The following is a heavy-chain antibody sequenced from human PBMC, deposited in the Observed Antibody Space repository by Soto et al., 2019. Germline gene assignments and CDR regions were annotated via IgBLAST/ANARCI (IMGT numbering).Heavy chain of an antibody. CDR2: IYYSGST. Sequence: QVQLQESGPGLVKPSQTLSLTCTVSGGSISSGDYYWSWIRQPPGKGLEWIGYIYYSGSTYYNPSLKSRVTISVDTSKNQFSLKLSSVTAADTAVYYCARSVAWSGYPTYFDYWGQGTLVTVSS. CDR1: GGSISSGDYY. J-gene: IGHJ4*02. D-gene: IGHD3-3*01. V-gene: IGHV4-30-4*01. CDR3: ARSVAWSGYPTYFDY.